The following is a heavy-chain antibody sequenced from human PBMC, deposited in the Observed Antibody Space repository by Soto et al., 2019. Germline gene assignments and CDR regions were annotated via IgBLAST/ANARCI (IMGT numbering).Heavy chain of an antibody. CDR1: GGSISSYY. CDR3: ARGNDYGDYNY. Sequence: SETLSLTCTVSGGSISSYYWSWIRQPPGKGLEWIGYIYYSGSTNYNPSLKSRVTISVDTSKNQFSLKLSSVTAADTAVYYCARGNDYGDYNYWGQGTLVTVSS. D-gene: IGHD4-17*01. V-gene: IGHV4-59*01. CDR2: IYYSGST. J-gene: IGHJ4*02.